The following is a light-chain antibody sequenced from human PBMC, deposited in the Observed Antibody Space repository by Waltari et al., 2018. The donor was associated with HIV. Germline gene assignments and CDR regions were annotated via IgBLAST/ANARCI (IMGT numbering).Light chain of an antibody. CDR2: GAS. J-gene: IGKJ4*01. V-gene: IGKV3-15*01. CDR1: QSVSSN. CDR3: QQYYSSPLT. Sequence: EIVMTQSPATLSVSPGERATLSCRASQSVSSNLAWYQQKPGQAPRLLMYGASTRASGFPVRFSGSGSGTEFTLTISSLQSEDVAVYYCQQYYSSPLTFGRGTKVEI.